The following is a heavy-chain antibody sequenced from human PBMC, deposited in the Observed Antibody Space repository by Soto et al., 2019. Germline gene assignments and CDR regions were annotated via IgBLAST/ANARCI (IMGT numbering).Heavy chain of an antibody. D-gene: IGHD5-18*01. CDR1: GGTFSSYA. Sequence: GASVKVSCKASGGTFSSYAISWVRQAPGQGLEWMGGIIPIFGTANYAQKFQGRVTITADESTSTAYMELSSLRSEDTAVYYCATSVADTAMVTGYYFDYWGQGTLVTVSS. V-gene: IGHV1-69*13. J-gene: IGHJ4*02. CDR2: IIPIFGTA. CDR3: ATSVADTAMVTGYYFDY.